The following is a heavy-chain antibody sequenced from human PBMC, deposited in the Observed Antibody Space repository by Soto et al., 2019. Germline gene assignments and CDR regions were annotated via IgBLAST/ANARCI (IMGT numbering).Heavy chain of an antibody. CDR3: AGSIAAAGPAEYFQH. CDR2: IYPGDSDT. Sequence: GESLKISCKGSGYSFTSYWIGWVRQMPGKGLEWMGIIYPGDSDTRYSPSFQGQVTISADKSISTAYLQWSSLKAPDTAMYYCAGSIAAAGPAEYFQHWGQGTLVTV. D-gene: IGHD6-13*01. CDR1: GYSFTSYW. J-gene: IGHJ1*01. V-gene: IGHV5-51*01.